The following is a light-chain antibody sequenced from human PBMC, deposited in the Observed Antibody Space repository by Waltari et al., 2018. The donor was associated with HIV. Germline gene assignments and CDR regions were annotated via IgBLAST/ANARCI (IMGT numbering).Light chain of an antibody. CDR1: SLRDHY. J-gene: IGLJ2*01. CDR3: SSRDKSGHLVI. CDR2: GKN. Sequence: SSELTQDPSVSVPLGQTVKITCQAHSLRDHYASWYQNKPGQAPILVFYGKNNRPSGIPDRLSGSSSRNTASLTITGAQAEDEADYYCSSRDKSGHLVIFGGGTRLIVL. V-gene: IGLV3-19*01.